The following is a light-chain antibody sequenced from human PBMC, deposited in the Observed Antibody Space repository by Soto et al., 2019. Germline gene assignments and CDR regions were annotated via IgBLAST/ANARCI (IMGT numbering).Light chain of an antibody. CDR2: KAS. V-gene: IGKV1-5*03. CDR3: QHYNSYSEA. Sequence: DIQMTQPPSTLSGSVGDRVTITCRASQTISSWLSWYQQKPGKAPKLLIYKASTLRSGVPTRLSGSGSGTEFTVTISSQQSDDFATYYCQHYNSYSEAFGQGTKVDSK. J-gene: IGKJ1*01. CDR1: QTISSW.